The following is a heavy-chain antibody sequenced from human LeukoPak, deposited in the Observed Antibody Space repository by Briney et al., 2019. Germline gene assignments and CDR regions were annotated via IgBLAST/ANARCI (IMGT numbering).Heavy chain of an antibody. CDR1: GFIFCSYS. J-gene: IGHJ6*02. CDR2: FTGSGKNT. Sequence: GSLRLFCAASGFIFCSYSMSWVRPAPGKGLEWVLVFTGSGKNTYYADSVKGRFTISKDNSKNTVYLQMNDLRVDDTAVYYCAKAASSSWPSYQYGMDVWGQGTTVTVSS. D-gene: IGHD6-13*01. CDR3: AKAASSSWPSYQYGMDV. V-gene: IGHV3-23*01.